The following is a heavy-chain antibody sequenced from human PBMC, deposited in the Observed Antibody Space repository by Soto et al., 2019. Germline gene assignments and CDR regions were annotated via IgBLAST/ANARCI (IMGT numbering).Heavy chain of an antibody. CDR2: INHSGST. J-gene: IGHJ4*02. CDR3: ARGRSQHYDYVWGSYRYETPHKYYFDY. D-gene: IGHD3-16*02. V-gene: IGHV4-34*01. CDR1: GGSFSGYY. Sequence: SETLSLTCAVYGGSFSGYYWSWIRQPPGKGLEWIGEINHSGSTNYNPSLKSRVTISVDTSKNQFSLKLSSVTAADTAVYYCARGRSQHYDYVWGSYRYETPHKYYFDYWGQGTLVTVS.